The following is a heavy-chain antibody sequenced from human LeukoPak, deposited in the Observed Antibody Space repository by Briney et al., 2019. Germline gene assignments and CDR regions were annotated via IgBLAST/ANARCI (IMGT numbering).Heavy chain of an antibody. CDR2: INHSGST. V-gene: IGHV4-34*01. D-gene: IGHD5-12*01. CDR1: GGPFSGYY. J-gene: IGHJ4*02. CDR3: ARGGGYSGYDFDY. Sequence: SETLSLTCAVYGGPFSGYYWSWIRQPPGKGLEWIGEINHSGSTNYNPSLKSRVTISVDTSKNQFSLKLSSVTAADTAVYYCARGGGYSGYDFDYWGQGTLVTVSS.